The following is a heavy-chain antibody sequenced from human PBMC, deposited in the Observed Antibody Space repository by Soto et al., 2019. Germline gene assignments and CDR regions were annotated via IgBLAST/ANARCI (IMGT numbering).Heavy chain of an antibody. CDR3: VRAYYGHSSSWPEFDF. CDR1: GGSIRSDNYY. CDR2: IYHSGST. D-gene: IGHD6-13*01. Sequence: SETLSLTCTVSGGSIRSDNYYWNWIRQPPGKGLEWIGSIYHSGSTYYNSSPSSRITISVDTSKNQFSLKLSSITAADTAVYYCVRAYYGHSSSWPEFDFWGQGTLVTVSS. V-gene: IGHV4-39*01. J-gene: IGHJ4*02.